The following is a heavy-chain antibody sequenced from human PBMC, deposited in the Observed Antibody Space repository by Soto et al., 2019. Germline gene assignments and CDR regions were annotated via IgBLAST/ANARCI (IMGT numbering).Heavy chain of an antibody. Sequence: QLQLQESGSGLVKPSQTLSLTCAVSGGSISSGGYSWSWIRQPPGKGLEWIGYIYHSGSTYYNPSLKSXXTXSXXRSKNQFSLKLSSVTAADTAVYYCARAYIWNWFDPWGQGTLVTVSS. J-gene: IGHJ5*02. V-gene: IGHV4-30-2*01. CDR2: IYHSGST. CDR1: GGSISSGGYS. CDR3: ARAYIWNWFDP. D-gene: IGHD4-4*01.